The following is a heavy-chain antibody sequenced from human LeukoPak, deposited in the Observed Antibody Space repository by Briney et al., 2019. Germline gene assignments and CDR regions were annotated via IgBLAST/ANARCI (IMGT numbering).Heavy chain of an antibody. CDR1: GFTFSSYA. J-gene: IGHJ4*02. V-gene: IGHV3-30-3*01. Sequence: GGSLRLSCAASGFTFSSYAMHWVRQAPGKGLEWVAVISYDGSNKYYADSVKGRFTISRDNSKNTLYLQMNSLRAEDTALYYCVKSISYGYKAAFDYWGQGTLVTVSS. D-gene: IGHD5-18*01. CDR2: ISYDGSNK. CDR3: VKSISYGYKAAFDY.